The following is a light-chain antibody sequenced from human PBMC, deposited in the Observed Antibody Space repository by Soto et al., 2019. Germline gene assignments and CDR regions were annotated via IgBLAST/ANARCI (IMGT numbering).Light chain of an antibody. Sequence: DIQMTQPPSSLSASVGDRVTITCRASQRTNSYLNWYQQKPGRAPKLLIYAAVTLQSGVPSRFSGSGSQRDYTLTISSLQLEDCGPYYRQQSYCNPHTFGQGAVVESK. J-gene: IGKJ1*01. CDR1: QRTNSY. CDR3: QQSYCNPHT. V-gene: IGKV1-39*01. CDR2: AAV.